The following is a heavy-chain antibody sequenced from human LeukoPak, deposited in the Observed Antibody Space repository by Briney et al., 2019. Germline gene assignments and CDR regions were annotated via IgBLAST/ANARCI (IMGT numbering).Heavy chain of an antibody. CDR1: DYTFTSYG. CDR2: ITPYYGNT. CDR3: TKASLAFGTKYFDP. V-gene: IGHV1-18*01. J-gene: IGHJ5*02. Sequence: ASVKVSCKASDYTFTSYGITWVRQAPGQGLEWMGWITPYYGNTNYAQKFQGRVTLTTDTSTNTAYMELRSLRSDDTAVYYCTKASLAFGTKYFDPWGQGTLVTVSS. D-gene: IGHD3-10*01.